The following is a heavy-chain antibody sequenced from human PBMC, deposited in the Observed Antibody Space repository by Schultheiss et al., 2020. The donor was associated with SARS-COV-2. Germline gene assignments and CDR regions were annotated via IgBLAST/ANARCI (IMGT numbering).Heavy chain of an antibody. CDR2: IWYDGSNK. V-gene: IGHV3-33*01. CDR3: ARDELWGYSYGWGGDY. CDR1: GFTFSSYG. D-gene: IGHD5-18*01. Sequence: GESLKISCAASGFTFSSYGMHWVRQAPGKGLEWVAVIWYDGSNKYYADSVKGRFTISRDNSKNTLYLQMNSLRAEDTAVYYCARDELWGYSYGWGGDYWGQGTLVTVSS. J-gene: IGHJ4*02.